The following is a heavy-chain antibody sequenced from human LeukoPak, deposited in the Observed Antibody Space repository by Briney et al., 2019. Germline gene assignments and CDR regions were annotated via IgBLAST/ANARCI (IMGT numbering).Heavy chain of an antibody. CDR3: ARDLSPLWFGEN. CDR1: GFTFDDYA. V-gene: IGHV3-66*01. Sequence: GRSLRLSCAASGFTFDDYAMHWVRQAPGKGLEWVSVIYSGGSTYYADSVKGRFTISRDNSKNTLYLQMNSLRAEDTAVYYCARDLSPLWFGENWGQGTLVTVSS. D-gene: IGHD3-10*01. CDR2: IYSGGST. J-gene: IGHJ4*02.